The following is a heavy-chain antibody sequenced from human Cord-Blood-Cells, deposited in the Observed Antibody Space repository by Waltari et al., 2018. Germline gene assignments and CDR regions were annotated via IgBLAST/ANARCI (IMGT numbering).Heavy chain of an antibody. CDR2: IIPIVGTA. Sequence: QVQLVQSGAEVKKPGSSVKVSCKASGGTFSSYAISWVRQAPGQGLEWMGGIIPIVGTANYAQKFQGRVTITADESTSTAYMELSSLRSEDTAVYYCAEAYCSGGSCYSYYYGMDVWGQGTTVTVSS. V-gene: IGHV1-69*01. CDR1: GGTFSSYA. CDR3: AEAYCSGGSCYSYYYGMDV. J-gene: IGHJ6*02. D-gene: IGHD2-15*01.